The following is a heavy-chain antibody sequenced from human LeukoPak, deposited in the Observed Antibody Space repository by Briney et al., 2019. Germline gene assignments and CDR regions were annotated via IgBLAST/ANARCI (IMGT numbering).Heavy chain of an antibody. CDR1: GFTFSSYG. CDR2: ISGSGLST. D-gene: IGHD7-27*01. Sequence: PGRSLRLSCAASGFTFSSYGMHWVRQAPGKGLKWVSGISGSGLSTYYADSVKGRFTFSRDNSKNTLYLQMNSLRAEDTAVYYCARSKTGYQLGGFDYWGQGTLVTVSS. J-gene: IGHJ4*02. V-gene: IGHV3-23*01. CDR3: ARSKTGYQLGGFDY.